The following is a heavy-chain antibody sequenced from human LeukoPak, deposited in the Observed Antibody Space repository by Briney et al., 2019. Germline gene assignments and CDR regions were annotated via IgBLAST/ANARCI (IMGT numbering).Heavy chain of an antibody. Sequence: ASVKVSCKASGYTFTSYGISWVRQAPGQGLEWMGWISAYNGNTDYAQKLQGRVTMTTDTSTSTAYMELRSLRSDDTAVYYCARDLAAAGTSGYWGQGTLVTVSS. CDR2: ISAYNGNT. CDR3: ARDLAAAGTSGY. CDR1: GYTFTSYG. V-gene: IGHV1-18*04. J-gene: IGHJ4*02. D-gene: IGHD6-13*01.